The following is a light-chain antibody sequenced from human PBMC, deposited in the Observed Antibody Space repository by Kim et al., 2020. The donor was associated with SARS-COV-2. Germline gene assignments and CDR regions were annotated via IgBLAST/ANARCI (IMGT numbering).Light chain of an antibody. J-gene: IGLJ3*02. CDR2: SNS. Sequence: QRVTLSGTGRSSNIGADYAVHWYQYLPGTVPKLLIYSNSNRPSGVPDRFSASKSGTSASLAITGLQAEDEADYYCQSYDSSLSGWVFGGGTKVTVL. V-gene: IGLV1-40*01. CDR3: QSYDSSLSGWV. CDR1: SSNIGADYA.